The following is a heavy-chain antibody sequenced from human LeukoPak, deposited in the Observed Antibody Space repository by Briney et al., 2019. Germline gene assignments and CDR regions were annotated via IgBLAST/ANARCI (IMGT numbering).Heavy chain of an antibody. V-gene: IGHV4-34*01. CDR3: ARGYNWNYGFRGTHYFYFDL. CDR2: INHTGNT. D-gene: IGHD1-7*01. Sequence: SETLSLTCSVYGGSFNGYVWSWIRQSPQKGLEWLGEINHTGNTKYNPSLTGRIRLSGDSSSNQFSLSLSSVTATDTAVYYCARGYNWNYGFRGTHYFYFDLWGPGTLVTLSS. J-gene: IGHJ2*01. CDR1: GGSFNGYV.